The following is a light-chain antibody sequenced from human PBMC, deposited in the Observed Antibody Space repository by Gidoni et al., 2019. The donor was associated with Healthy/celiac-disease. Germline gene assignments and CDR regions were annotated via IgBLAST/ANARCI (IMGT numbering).Light chain of an antibody. Sequence: QSALTQPRSVSGSPGQSVTISCTGTSSDVGGYNYVSWYQQHPGKAPKLMMYDVSKRPSGVPDRFSGSKSGNTASLTIPGLQAEDEADYYCCSYAGSYSYVFGTGTKVTVL. V-gene: IGLV2-11*01. CDR3: CSYAGSYSYV. CDR1: SSDVGGYNY. CDR2: DVS. J-gene: IGLJ1*01.